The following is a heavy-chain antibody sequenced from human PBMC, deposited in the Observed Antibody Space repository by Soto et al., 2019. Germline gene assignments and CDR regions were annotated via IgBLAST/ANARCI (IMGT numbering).Heavy chain of an antibody. V-gene: IGHV1-69*13. CDR3: ARERSVGYCITTTCPTPFYYYAMDV. CDR1: GGTFTNYA. D-gene: IGHD2-2*01. Sequence: SVKVSCKASGGTFTNYAFSWVRQAPGQGLEWMGGIIPIFGTPDYAQKFQGRVTITADESTRTASMELSSLRSDDTAVYYCARERSVGYCITTTCPTPFYYYAMDVWGQGTTVTVSS. J-gene: IGHJ6*02. CDR2: IIPIFGTP.